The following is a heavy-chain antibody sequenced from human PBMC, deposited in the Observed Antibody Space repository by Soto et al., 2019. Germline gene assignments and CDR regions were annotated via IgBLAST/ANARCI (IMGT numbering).Heavy chain of an antibody. J-gene: IGHJ6*03. V-gene: IGHV4-31*03. Sequence: QVQLQESGPGLVKPSQTLSLTCTVSGGSISSGGYYWSWIRQHPGKGLEWIGYIYYSGSTYYNPSLERRVTTSVDTSKNQFSLKLSSVTAADTAVYYCARDRSGSSVFYYYYMDVWGKGTTVTVSS. D-gene: IGHD6-6*01. CDR2: IYYSGST. CDR1: GGSISSGGYY. CDR3: ARDRSGSSVFYYYYMDV.